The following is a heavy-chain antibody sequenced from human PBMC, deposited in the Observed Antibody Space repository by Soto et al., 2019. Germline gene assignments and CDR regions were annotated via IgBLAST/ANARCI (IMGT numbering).Heavy chain of an antibody. V-gene: IGHV4-59*01. CDR3: ARVLSGSSLFDY. J-gene: IGHJ4*02. D-gene: IGHD1-26*01. Sequence: PSETLSLTGTVSGGSISSDYWSWIRQPPGKGLEWIGYISYSGNTNYNPSLKSLVTISVDTSKKQFSLKLRSVTAADTAVYYCARVLSGSSLFDYWGQGMLVTVSS. CDR1: GGSISSDY. CDR2: ISYSGNT.